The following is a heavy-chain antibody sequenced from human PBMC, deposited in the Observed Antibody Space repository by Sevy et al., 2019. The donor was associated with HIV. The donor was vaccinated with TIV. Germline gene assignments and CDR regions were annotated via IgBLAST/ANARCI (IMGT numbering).Heavy chain of an antibody. Sequence: GGSLRLSCAASGFTFSSYAMSWVRQAQGKGLEWVSAISGSGGSTYYADSVKGRFTISRDNSKNTLYLQMNSLRAEDTAVYYCAKDGNYYDSSGYYNRCFDYWGQGTLVTVSS. CDR3: AKDGNYYDSSGYYNRCFDY. CDR2: ISGSGGST. CDR1: GFTFSSYA. V-gene: IGHV3-23*01. J-gene: IGHJ4*02. D-gene: IGHD3-22*01.